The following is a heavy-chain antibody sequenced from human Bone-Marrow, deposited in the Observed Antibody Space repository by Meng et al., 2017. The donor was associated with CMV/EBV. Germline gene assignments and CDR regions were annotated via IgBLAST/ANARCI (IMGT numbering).Heavy chain of an antibody. J-gene: IGHJ4*02. Sequence: GESLKISCAASEFTFSWYAMHWVRQAPGKGLEWVAVISYDGSNKYYADSVKGRFTISRDNSKNTLYLQMNSLRAEDTAVYYCARDYRYDSSGYYHDYWGQGTLVTVSS. CDR2: ISYDGSNK. CDR3: ARDYRYDSSGYYHDY. V-gene: IGHV3-30*14. CDR1: EFTFSWYA. D-gene: IGHD3-22*01.